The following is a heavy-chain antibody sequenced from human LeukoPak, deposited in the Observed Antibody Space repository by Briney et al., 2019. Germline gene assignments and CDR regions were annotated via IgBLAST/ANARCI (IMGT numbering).Heavy chain of an antibody. CDR1: GYTFTGYY. Sequence: GASVKVSCKASGYTFTGYYMHWVRQAPGQGLEWMGWINPNSGGTNYAQKFQGRVTMTRDTSIGTAYMELSWLRSDDTAVYYCAVNYVYGDHAHRNPGAYCYMDIWGKGTTVTVSS. CDR3: AVNYVYGDHAHRNPGAYCYMDI. D-gene: IGHD4/OR15-4a*01. J-gene: IGHJ6*03. V-gene: IGHV1-2*02. CDR2: INPNSGGT.